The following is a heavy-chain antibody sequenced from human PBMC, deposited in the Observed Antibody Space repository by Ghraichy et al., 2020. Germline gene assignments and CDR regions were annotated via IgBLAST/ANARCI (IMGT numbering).Heavy chain of an antibody. CDR1: GGSIRSESYY. CDR3: ARGGNGDHYYYYGLDV. D-gene: IGHD3-16*01. J-gene: IGHJ6*02. Sequence: SETLSLTCTVSGGSIRSESYYWDWIRQSRGKGLEWIGSIHHSGTVYYNPSLKNRVTISVDTSKDQFSLELTSVTAADTAVYYCARGGNGDHYYYYGLDVWGQGTTIIASS. V-gene: IGHV4-39*01. CDR2: IHHSGTV.